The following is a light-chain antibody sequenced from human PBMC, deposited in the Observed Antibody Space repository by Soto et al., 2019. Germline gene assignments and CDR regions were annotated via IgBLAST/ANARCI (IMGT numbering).Light chain of an antibody. Sequence: DIVMTQSPDSLAVSLGERATINCKSSQSVIYSSNNKNYLAWYKQKPGQPPKLLIYWASTRESGVPDRFSGSWSGTDFTLTISSLQAEDVAVYYCQQYYGLPLTFGGGTKVEIK. CDR1: QSVIYSSNNKNY. CDR2: WAS. J-gene: IGKJ4*01. CDR3: QQYYGLPLT. V-gene: IGKV4-1*01.